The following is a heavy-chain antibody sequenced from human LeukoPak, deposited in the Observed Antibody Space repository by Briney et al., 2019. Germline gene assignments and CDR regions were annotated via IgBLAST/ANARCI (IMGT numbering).Heavy chain of an antibody. J-gene: IGHJ5*02. CDR3: ARDHWGRYCSGGSCYLEPLNWFDP. D-gene: IGHD2-15*01. CDR1: GGSISSSSYY. CDR2: IYYSGST. V-gene: IGHV4-39*07. Sequence: SETLSLTCTVSGGSISSSSYYWGWIRQPPGKGLERLGSIYYSGSTYYNPSLKSRVTISVDTSKNQFSLKLSSVTAADTAVYYCARDHWGRYCSGGSCYLEPLNWFDPWGQGTLVTVSS.